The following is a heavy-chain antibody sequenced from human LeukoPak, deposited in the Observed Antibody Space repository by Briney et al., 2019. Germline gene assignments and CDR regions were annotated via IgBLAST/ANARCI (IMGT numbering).Heavy chain of an antibody. CDR2: INPNSGGT. J-gene: IGHJ4*02. CDR1: GYTFTGYY. D-gene: IGHD3-3*01. Sequence: ASVKVSCKASGYTFTGYYMHWVRQAPGQGLEWMGWINPNSGGTNYAQKFRGRVTMTRDTSISTAYMELSRLRSDDTAVYYCARVMPYTIFGVVSNSFDYWGQGTLVTVS. V-gene: IGHV1-2*02. CDR3: ARVMPYTIFGVVSNSFDY.